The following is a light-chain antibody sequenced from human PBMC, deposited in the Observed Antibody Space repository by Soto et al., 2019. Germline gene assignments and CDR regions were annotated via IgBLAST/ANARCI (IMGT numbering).Light chain of an antibody. V-gene: IGKV1-39*01. J-gene: IGKJ3*01. CDR1: QSITTF. CDR2: LAS. CDR3: QQGYSMPST. Sequence: DIQMPQSPSSLSASVGGRVTISCRASQSITTFLNWYQQKPGKAPKLLIFLASRLQSGVPSRFSGSGSGTDFTLNITSLQPDDSPIYHCQQGYSMPSTFGPGN.